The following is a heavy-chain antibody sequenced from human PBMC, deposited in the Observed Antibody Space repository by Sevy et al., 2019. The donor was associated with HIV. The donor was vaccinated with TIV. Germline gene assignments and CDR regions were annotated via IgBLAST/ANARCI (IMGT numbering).Heavy chain of an antibody. Sequence: ASVKVSCKASGGTFSSYGISWVRQAPGQGLEWMGGIIPNLGTVNYAQKFQGRVTITADKSTKTGYMELSSLRSEDTAVYYCARGGGNGWYYFDYWGQETLVTVSS. V-gene: IGHV1-69*10. J-gene: IGHJ4*02. CDR2: IIPNLGTV. CDR3: ARGGGNGWYYFDY. CDR1: GGTFSSYG. D-gene: IGHD6-19*01.